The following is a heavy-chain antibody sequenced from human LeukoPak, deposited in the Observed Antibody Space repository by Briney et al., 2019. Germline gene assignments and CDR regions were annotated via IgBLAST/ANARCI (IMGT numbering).Heavy chain of an antibody. Sequence: PSETLSLTCTVSGGSISSSSYYWGWIRQPPGKGLEWIGSIYYSGSTYYNPSLKSRVTISVDTSKNQFSLKLSSVTAADTAVYYCARGMGTYYYDSSGYLTFDYWGQGTLVTVSS. CDR1: GGSISSSSYY. D-gene: IGHD3-22*01. CDR2: IYYSGST. CDR3: ARGMGTYYYDSSGYLTFDY. J-gene: IGHJ4*02. V-gene: IGHV4-39*07.